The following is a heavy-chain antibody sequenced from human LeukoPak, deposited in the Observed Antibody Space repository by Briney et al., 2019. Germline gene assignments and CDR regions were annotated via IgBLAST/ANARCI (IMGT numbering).Heavy chain of an antibody. D-gene: IGHD4-17*01. CDR1: GFTVSSNY. J-gene: IGHJ5*02. CDR3: ARENYGDYNWFDP. V-gene: IGHV3-53*01. Sequence: GGSLRLSCVASGFTVSSNYMSWVRRAPGKGLEWVSVIYSGGSTYYADSVKGRFTISRDNSKNTLYLQMNSLRAEDTAVYYCARENYGDYNWFDPWGQGTLVTVSS. CDR2: IYSGGST.